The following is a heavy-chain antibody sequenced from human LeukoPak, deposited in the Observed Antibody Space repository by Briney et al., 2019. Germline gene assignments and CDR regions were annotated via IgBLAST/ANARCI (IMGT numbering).Heavy chain of an antibody. D-gene: IGHD1-26*01. CDR2: IIPIFGTA. V-gene: IGHV1-69*13. CDR3: ARVPVGATNEYFDY. CDR1: GGTFSIYA. J-gene: IGHJ4*02. Sequence: SVKLSCKSSGGTFSIYAISWLRLAPGQALEWMGGIIPIFGTANYAQKFQGRVTITADESTSTAYMELSSLRSEDTDVYYCARVPVGATNEYFDYWGQGTLVTVSS.